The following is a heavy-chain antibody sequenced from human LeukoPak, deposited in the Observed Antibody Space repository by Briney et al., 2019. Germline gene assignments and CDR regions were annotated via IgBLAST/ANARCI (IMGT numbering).Heavy chain of an antibody. V-gene: IGHV1-18*01. CDR1: GYTFTSYG. CDR2: ISAYNGNT. J-gene: IGHJ4*02. CDR3: ASAADYYDSSGPDY. Sequence: ASVKVSCKASGYTFTSYGISWVRQAPGQGLEWMGWISAYNGNTNYAQKLQGRVTMTTDTSTSTAYMELRSLRSEDTAVYYCASAADYYDSSGPDYWGQGTLVTVSS. D-gene: IGHD3-22*01.